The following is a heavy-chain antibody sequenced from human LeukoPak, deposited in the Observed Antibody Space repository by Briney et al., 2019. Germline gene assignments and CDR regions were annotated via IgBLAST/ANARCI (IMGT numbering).Heavy chain of an antibody. V-gene: IGHV3-23*01. CDR3: AKGGSRVGYYYNYMDV. D-gene: IGHD1-26*01. J-gene: IGHJ6*03. CDR1: GFTFSSYA. CDR2: ISGSGGST. Sequence: GGSLRLSCAASGFTFSSYAMSWVRQAPGKGLEWVSAISGSGGSTYYADSVKGRFTISRDNSKNTLYLQMNSLRAEDTAVYYCAKGGSRVGYYYNYMDVWGRGTTVTVSS.